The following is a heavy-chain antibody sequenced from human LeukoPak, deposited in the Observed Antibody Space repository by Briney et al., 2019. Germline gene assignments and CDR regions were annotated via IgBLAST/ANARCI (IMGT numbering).Heavy chain of an antibody. J-gene: IGHJ6*03. D-gene: IGHD3-22*01. CDR1: GFTFSNAW. Sequence: PGGSLRLSCAASGFTFSNAWMSWVRQAPGKGLELVGRIKSKTDGGTTDYAAPVKGRFTISRDDSKNTLYLQMNSLKTEDTAVYYCTTLIAYPYYYYYMDVWGKGTTVTVSS. CDR2: IKSKTDGGTT. V-gene: IGHV3-15*01. CDR3: TTLIAYPYYYYYMDV.